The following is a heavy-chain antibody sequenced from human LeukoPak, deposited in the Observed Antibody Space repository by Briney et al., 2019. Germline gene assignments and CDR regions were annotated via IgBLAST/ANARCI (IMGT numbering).Heavy chain of an antibody. CDR3: ARQYYDLWSGYCGYFDY. J-gene: IGHJ4*02. Sequence: SETLSLTCTVSGGSISSYYWGWIRQPPGKGLEWIGSIYYSGSTYYNPSLKSRVTISVDTSKNQFSLKLSSVTAADTAVYYCARQYYDLWSGYCGYFDYWGQGTLVTVSS. CDR1: GGSISSYY. CDR2: IYYSGST. D-gene: IGHD3-3*01. V-gene: IGHV4-39*01.